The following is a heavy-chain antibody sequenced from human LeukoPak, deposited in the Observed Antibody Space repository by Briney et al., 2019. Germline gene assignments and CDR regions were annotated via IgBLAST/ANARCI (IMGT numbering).Heavy chain of an antibody. Sequence: QSGGSLRLSCAASGFTLRSFWMSWVRQAPGKGLEWVASIKRDGSEMYYVDSVKGRFTISRDNAKNLLYLQMNSLRAEDTAVYHCARGSREPDYWGQGTLVTVSS. CDR3: ARGSREPDY. J-gene: IGHJ4*02. CDR1: GFTLRSFW. V-gene: IGHV3-7*03. D-gene: IGHD1-26*01. CDR2: IKRDGSEM.